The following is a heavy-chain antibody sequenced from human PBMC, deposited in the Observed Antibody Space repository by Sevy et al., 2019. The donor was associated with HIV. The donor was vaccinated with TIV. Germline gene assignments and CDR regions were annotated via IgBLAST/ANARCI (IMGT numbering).Heavy chain of an antibody. D-gene: IGHD2-21*02. J-gene: IGHJ4*02. Sequence: GGSLRLSCTASGFTFGDYAMSWFRQAPGGGLEWVGFIRSETYGETTEYAASVKGRLTVSRDDSKSIVYLQMNSLKTEDTAVYYCTRRASRVYGDHLNLYWGQGTLVTVSS. CDR3: TRRASRVYGDHLNLY. V-gene: IGHV3-49*03. CDR2: IRSETYGETT. CDR1: GFTFGDYA.